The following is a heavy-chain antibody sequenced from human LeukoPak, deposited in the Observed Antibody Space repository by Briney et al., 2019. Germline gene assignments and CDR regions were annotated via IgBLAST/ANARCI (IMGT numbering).Heavy chain of an antibody. V-gene: IGHV4-4*07. Sequence: SETLSLTCTVSGDSINTHYWNWIRQPAGKRLEWLGRIYFTGSTNYNPSLHSRISLSMDTSKNQLSLRLRSVTAADTATYHCARAGDRDYFHIDSWGQGTLITVSS. CDR1: GDSINTHY. J-gene: IGHJ4*02. CDR2: IYFTGST. D-gene: IGHD4/OR15-4a*01. CDR3: ARAGDRDYFHIDS.